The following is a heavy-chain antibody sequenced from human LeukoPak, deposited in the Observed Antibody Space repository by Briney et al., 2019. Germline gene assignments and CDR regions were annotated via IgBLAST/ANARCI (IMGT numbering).Heavy chain of an antibody. CDR3: ARDLGYSSGSISYVGYLDY. D-gene: IGHD2-15*01. Sequence: PGGSLRLSCAASRFRFSSHGMHWVRQAPGKGLEWVAFIRYDGSDKYYADSVTGRFTISRDNSKNTLYLQMNSLRAEDTAVYYCARDLGYSSGSISYVGYLDYWGQGTLVTVSS. J-gene: IGHJ4*02. V-gene: IGHV3-30*02. CDR2: IRYDGSDK. CDR1: RFRFSSHG.